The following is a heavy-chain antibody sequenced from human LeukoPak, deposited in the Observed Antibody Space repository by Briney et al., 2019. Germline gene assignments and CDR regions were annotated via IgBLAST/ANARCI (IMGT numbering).Heavy chain of an antibody. D-gene: IGHD3-22*01. CDR2: IIPIFGTA. V-gene: IGHV1-69*01. Sequence: MGGIIPIFGTANYAQKFQGRVTITADESTSTAYMELSSLRSEDTAVYYCAYYYDSSGYYGQYWGQGTLVTVSS. J-gene: IGHJ4*02. CDR3: AYYYDSSGYYGQY.